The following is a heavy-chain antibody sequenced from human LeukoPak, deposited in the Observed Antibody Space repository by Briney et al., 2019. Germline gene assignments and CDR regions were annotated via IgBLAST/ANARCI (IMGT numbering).Heavy chain of an antibody. Sequence: ASVKLSCKASGYTFTNYYIHWVRQAPGQGLEWMGMINPGVGGTAYAQKFQGRVTMTRDTSTSTVYMELRSLGSEDTAVYYCEREYHGGLFDYWGQGTLVTVSS. CDR1: GYTFTNYY. CDR2: INPGVGGT. J-gene: IGHJ4*02. D-gene: IGHD2-15*01. V-gene: IGHV1-46*01. CDR3: EREYHGGLFDY.